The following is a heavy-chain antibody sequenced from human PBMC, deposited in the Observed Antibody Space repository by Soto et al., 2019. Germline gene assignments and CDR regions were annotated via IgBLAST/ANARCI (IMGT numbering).Heavy chain of an antibody. D-gene: IGHD3-3*01. CDR2: INPNSGGT. J-gene: IGHJ4*02. CDR3: ARAKGVTIFGVVIKEFDY. CDR1: GYTFTGYY. V-gene: IGHV1-2*02. Sequence: GASVKVSCKASGYTFTGYYMHWVRQAPGQGLEWMGWINPNSGGTNYAQKFQGRVTMTRDTSISTAYMELSRLRSDDTAVYYCARAKGVTIFGVVIKEFDYWGQGTLVIVSS.